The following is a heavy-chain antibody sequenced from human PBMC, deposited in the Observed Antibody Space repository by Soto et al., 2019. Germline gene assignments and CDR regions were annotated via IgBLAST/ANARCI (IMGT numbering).Heavy chain of an antibody. Sequence: PGGSLRLSCVASGFNFGTYIMDWVRQAPGKGLEWVASISFSSRYIYYADSIRGRFTVSRDNARNSLYLQLNSLTDEDTAVYYCATGTVAQTFDSWGQGTLVTVSS. V-gene: IGHV3-21*01. CDR1: GFNFGTYI. J-gene: IGHJ4*02. CDR2: ISFSSRYI. D-gene: IGHD6-19*01. CDR3: ATGTVAQTFDS.